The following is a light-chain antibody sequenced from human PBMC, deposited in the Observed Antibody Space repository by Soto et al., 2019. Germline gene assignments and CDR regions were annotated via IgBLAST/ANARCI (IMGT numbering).Light chain of an antibody. J-gene: IGKJ1*01. V-gene: IGKV3-20*01. CDR2: GAS. CDR3: QQYGSSPT. Sequence: EIVLTQSPGTLSLSPGERATLSFRASQSVSSNYLAWYQQKPGQAPRLLIYGASDRATGIPDRFRGSGSGTDFTLTISRLEPEDFAVYYCQQYGSSPTFGQGTKVDIK. CDR1: QSVSSNY.